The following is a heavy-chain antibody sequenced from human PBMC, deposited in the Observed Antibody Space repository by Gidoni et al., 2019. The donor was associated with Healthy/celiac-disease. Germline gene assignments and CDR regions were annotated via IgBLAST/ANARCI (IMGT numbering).Heavy chain of an antibody. D-gene: IGHD6-19*01. V-gene: IGHV4-39*01. J-gene: IGHJ4*02. CDR3: ARQAVAGTGYFDY. CDR1: GGSISSSGYY. CDR2: IDYSGTT. Sequence: QVQLQESGPGLVKPSATLSLNCTVSGGSISSSGYYWGWIRQPPGKGLEWIGSIDYSGTTYYNASVKSRVTISVDKTKNQISLRLSSVTAADTAVFYCARQAVAGTGYFDYWGQGTLVTVSS.